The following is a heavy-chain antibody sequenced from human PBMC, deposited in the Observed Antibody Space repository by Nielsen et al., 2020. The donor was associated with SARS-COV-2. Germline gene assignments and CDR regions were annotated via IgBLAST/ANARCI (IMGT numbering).Heavy chain of an antibody. V-gene: IGHV3-43*01. Sequence: GGSLRLSCAASGFTFDDYTMHWVRQAPGKGLEWVSLISWDGGSTYYADSVKGRFTISRDNSKNSLYLQMNSLRTEDTALYYCAKEGLVDTAMGAFDIWGQGTMVTVSS. J-gene: IGHJ3*02. CDR2: ISWDGGST. CDR1: GFTFDDYT. D-gene: IGHD5-18*01. CDR3: AKEGLVDTAMGAFDI.